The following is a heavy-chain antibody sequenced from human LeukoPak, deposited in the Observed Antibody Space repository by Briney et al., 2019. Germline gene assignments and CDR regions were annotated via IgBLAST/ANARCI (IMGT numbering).Heavy chain of an antibody. V-gene: IGHV3-23*01. CDR3: AKDKLQQLVRYYFDY. Sequence: GGSLRLSCAASGFTVSSTYMSWVRQTPGKGLEWVSAISGSGGSTYYADSVKGRFTISRDNSKNTLYLRMNSLRAEDTAVYYCAKDKLQQLVRYYFDYWGQGTLVTVSS. CDR2: ISGSGGST. J-gene: IGHJ4*02. D-gene: IGHD6-13*01. CDR1: GFTVSSTY.